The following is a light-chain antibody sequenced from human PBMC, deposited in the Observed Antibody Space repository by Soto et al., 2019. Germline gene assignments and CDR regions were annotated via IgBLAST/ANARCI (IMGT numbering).Light chain of an antibody. J-gene: IGLJ1*01. CDR3: SSYTSGSTLYA. V-gene: IGLV1-51*01. CDR2: DNN. CDR1: SSNIGNNY. Sequence: QSVLTQPPSVSAAPGQKVTISCSGSSSNIGNNYVSWYQQFPGTAPKLLIYDNNKRPSGIPDRFSGSKSGNTASLTISGLQAEDEADYYCSSYTSGSTLYAFGPGTKVTVL.